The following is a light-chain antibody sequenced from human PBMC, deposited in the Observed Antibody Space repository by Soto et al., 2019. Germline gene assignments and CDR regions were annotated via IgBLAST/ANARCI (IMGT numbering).Light chain of an antibody. V-gene: IGKV3-20*01. CDR1: QSVSSNY. J-gene: IGKJ1*01. CDR3: QQYGSSPWP. Sequence: DIVLTQSPGTLSLSPGERATLYCRASQSVSSNYLAWYQQKPGQAPRVLIYDASTRATGIPDRFSGSGSGTDFTLTISRLEPEDSAVYYCQQYGSSPWPFGQGTKVDIK. CDR2: DAS.